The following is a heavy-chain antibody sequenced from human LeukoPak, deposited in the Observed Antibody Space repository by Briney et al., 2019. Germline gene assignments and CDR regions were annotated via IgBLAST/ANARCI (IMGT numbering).Heavy chain of an antibody. CDR2: ISSSSDYI. V-gene: IGHV3-21*01. CDR3: ARDLLFEDNGDYYFGY. Sequence: DPGGSLRLSCAASGFTFSSYTMNWVRQAPGKGLEWVSSISSSSDYIHYADSVKGRFTISRDNAQNSLYLQINSLRVEDTAVYYCARDLLFEDNGDYYFGYWGQGTLVTVSS. CDR1: GFTFSSYT. J-gene: IGHJ4*02. D-gene: IGHD4-17*01.